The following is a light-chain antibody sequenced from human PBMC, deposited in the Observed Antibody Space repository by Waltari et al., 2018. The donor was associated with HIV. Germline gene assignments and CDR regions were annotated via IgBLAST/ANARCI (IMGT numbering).Light chain of an antibody. CDR1: EGIGNY. CDR3: QRYNIVPLT. Sequence: DIQMTQSTSSVSASVGDRVTITCRASEGIGNYLGWYQQKPGKVPKLLIFAASTLQPGVPSRFSGSGSGTYFTLTINSLRPEDVATYYCQRYNIVPLTFGGGTKVVIK. V-gene: IGKV1-27*01. J-gene: IGKJ4*01. CDR2: AAS.